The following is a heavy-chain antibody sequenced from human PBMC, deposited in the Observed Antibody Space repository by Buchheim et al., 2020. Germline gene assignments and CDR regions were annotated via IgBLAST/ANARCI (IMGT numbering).Heavy chain of an antibody. D-gene: IGHD6-19*01. CDR1: GFNSSDYY. Sequence: QVQLVESGGGLVKPGGSLRLSCAASGFNSSDYYMSWIRQAPGKGLEWVSYISHSGSNINYADSVKGRFTISRDNDKNSLYLQMNSLRAEDTALYHCARVRSSGWLGRDFDYWGQGTL. V-gene: IGHV3-11*01. CDR3: ARVRSSGWLGRDFDY. J-gene: IGHJ4*02. CDR2: ISHSGSNI.